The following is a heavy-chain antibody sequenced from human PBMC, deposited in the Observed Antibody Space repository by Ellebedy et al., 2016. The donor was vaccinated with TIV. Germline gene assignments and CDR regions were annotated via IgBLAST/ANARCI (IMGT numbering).Heavy chain of an antibody. Sequence: GESLKISCAASGFTFSDYYMLCIRQAPGKGLEWVSYISSSGNSIYYVDSVKGRFTISRDNAKSSLYLQMNSLRAEDTAVYYCARDTRFIDHQHNWFDPWGQGTLVTVSS. J-gene: IGHJ5*02. CDR2: ISSSGNSI. D-gene: IGHD2-2*01. V-gene: IGHV3-11*01. CDR3: ARDTRFIDHQHNWFDP. CDR1: GFTFSDYY.